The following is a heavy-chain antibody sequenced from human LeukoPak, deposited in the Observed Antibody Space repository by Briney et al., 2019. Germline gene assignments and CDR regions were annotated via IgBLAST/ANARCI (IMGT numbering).Heavy chain of an antibody. D-gene: IGHD2-15*01. V-gene: IGHV3-33*01. CDR3: ARGPRLLPSYYGMDV. CDR2: IWYDGRNK. CDR1: GFTFNNYG. Sequence: GGSLRLSCAASGFTFNNYGMFWVRQAPGKGLEWVAVIWYDGRNKDYADSVKGRFTISRDNSKTTLYLQMNSLRAEDTAVYYCARGPRLLPSYYGMDVWGQGTTVTVSS. J-gene: IGHJ6*02.